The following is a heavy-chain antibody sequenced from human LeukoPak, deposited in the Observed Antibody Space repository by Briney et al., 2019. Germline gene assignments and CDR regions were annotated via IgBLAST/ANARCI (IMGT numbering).Heavy chain of an antibody. V-gene: IGHV3-30*02. D-gene: IGHD1-26*01. CDR1: GFTFSSYG. Sequence: PGGSLRLSCAASGFTFSSYGMHWVRQAPGKGLEWVAVIWYGGSNKYYADSVKGRFTISRDNSKNTPYLQMNSLRAEDTAVYYCAKDYQWEPYYGMDVWGQGTTVTVSS. J-gene: IGHJ6*02. CDR3: AKDYQWEPYYGMDV. CDR2: IWYGGSNK.